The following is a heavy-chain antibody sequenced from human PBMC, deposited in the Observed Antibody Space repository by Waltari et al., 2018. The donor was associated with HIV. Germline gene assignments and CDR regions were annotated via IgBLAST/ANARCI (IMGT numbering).Heavy chain of an antibody. CDR3: TRGNIWGSYRYFDY. Sequence: QIRLFQSDHAVRKPGASVTITCQTAGYPFIPYSVTWVRQSLGQRMDWMGGITRYTANTNYTRESQGRVTLTTDAAAATAYLELRDLRPDDTAMYFCTRGNIWGSYRYFDYWGPGTLVTVS. D-gene: IGHD3-16*02. CDR1: GYPFIPYS. CDR2: ITRYTANT. V-gene: IGHV1-18*01. J-gene: IGHJ4*02.